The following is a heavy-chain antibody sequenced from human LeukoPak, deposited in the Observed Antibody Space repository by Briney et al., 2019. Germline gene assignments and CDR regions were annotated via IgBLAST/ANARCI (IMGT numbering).Heavy chain of an antibody. D-gene: IGHD6-13*01. CDR2: IYTSGST. V-gene: IGHV4-4*07. J-gene: IGHJ4*02. CDR3: ARDSSSSWPIPDY. Sequence: PSETLSLTCAVSGYSISSGYYWSWIRQPAGKGLEWIGRIYTSGSTNYNPSLKSRVTMSVDTSKNQFSLKLSSVTAADTAVYYCARDSSSSWPIPDYWGQGTLVTVSS. CDR1: GYSISSGYY.